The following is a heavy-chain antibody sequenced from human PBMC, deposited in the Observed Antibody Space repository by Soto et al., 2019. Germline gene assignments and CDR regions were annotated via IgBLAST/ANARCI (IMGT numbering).Heavy chain of an antibody. D-gene: IGHD3-16*02. V-gene: IGHV3-30*18. CDR3: AKVHSPYDYVWGSYRSGFDY. Sequence: GGSLRLSCAASGCTFSSYGMHWVRQAPGKGLEWVAVISYDGSNKYYADSVKGRFTISRDNSKNTLYLQMNSLRAEDTAVYYCAKVHSPYDYVWGSYRSGFDYWGQGTLVTVSS. J-gene: IGHJ4*02. CDR1: GCTFSSYG. CDR2: ISYDGSNK.